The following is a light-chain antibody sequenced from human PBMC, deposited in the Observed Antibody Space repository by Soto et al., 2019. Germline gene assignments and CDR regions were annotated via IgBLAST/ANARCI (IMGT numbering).Light chain of an antibody. J-gene: IGLJ3*02. CDR3: CSYAGSSPSM. CDR1: SSDVGSYNL. CDR2: EGS. Sequence: QSVLTQPASVSGSPGQSITISCTGTSSDVGSYNLVSWYQQHPGKAPKLMIYEGSKRPSGVSNRFSGSKSGNTAYMTISGLQAEDEDDYYCCSYAGSSPSMFGGGTKLTVL. V-gene: IGLV2-23*01.